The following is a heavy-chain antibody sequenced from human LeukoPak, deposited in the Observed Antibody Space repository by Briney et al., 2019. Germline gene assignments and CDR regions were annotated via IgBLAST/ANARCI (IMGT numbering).Heavy chain of an antibody. Sequence: PSETLSLTCTVSGGSVSSSYYWGWIRQPPGKGLEWIGSICSGGNICSNPSLESRVTISVDSSRSHFFLQLTSVTAADTAVYFCARDGPWKSDYWGRGTLATVSS. V-gene: IGHV4-39*02. CDR2: ICSGGNI. J-gene: IGHJ4*02. D-gene: IGHD1-1*01. CDR3: ARDGPWKSDY. CDR1: GGSVSSSYY.